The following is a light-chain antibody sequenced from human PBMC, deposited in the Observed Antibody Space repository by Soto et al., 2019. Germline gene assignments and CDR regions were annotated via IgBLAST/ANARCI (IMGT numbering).Light chain of an antibody. J-gene: IGKJ4*01. CDR2: DAS. V-gene: IGKV3-15*01. CDR1: HSVASA. CDR3: QQYRDWPLT. Sequence: ETVLTQSPATLSVSPGERATLSCRASHSVASAVAWYQQKPGQAPRLLIYDASTRATGIPARFSGSGSATEFTLTISSLQSEDFAVYSCQQYRDWPLTFGGGTKVDLK.